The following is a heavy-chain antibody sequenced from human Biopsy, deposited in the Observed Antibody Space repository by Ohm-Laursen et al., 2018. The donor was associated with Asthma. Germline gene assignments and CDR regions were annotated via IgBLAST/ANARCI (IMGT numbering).Heavy chain of an antibody. CDR3: ARRGGVRRYFDY. CDR2: IYYIGST. J-gene: IGHJ4*02. Sequence: TLSLTCTVSGGSISSGAYYWSWVRQPPGKGLEWIGYIYYIGSTYYNPSLKSRVAISLDTSKNLFSLKLSSVTAADTAVYFCARRGGVRRYFDYWGQGTLVTVSS. V-gene: IGHV4-30-4*01. CDR1: GGSISSGAYY. D-gene: IGHD3-16*01.